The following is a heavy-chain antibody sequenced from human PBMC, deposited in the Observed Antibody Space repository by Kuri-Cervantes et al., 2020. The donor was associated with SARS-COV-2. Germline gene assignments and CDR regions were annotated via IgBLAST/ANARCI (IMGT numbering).Heavy chain of an antibody. CDR3: AIINWNRFDY. CDR1: GGSFSGYY. J-gene: IGHJ4*02. Sequence: GSLRLSCAVYGGSFSGYYWSWIRQPPGKGLEWIGEINHSGSTNYNPSLKSRVTISVDTSKNQFSLKLSSVTAADTAVYYCAIINWNRFDYWGQGTLVTVSS. V-gene: IGHV4-34*01. CDR2: INHSGST. D-gene: IGHD1-1*01.